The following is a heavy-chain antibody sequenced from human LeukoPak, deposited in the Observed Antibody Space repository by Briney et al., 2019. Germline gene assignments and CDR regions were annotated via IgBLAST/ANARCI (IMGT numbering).Heavy chain of an antibody. V-gene: IGHV3-21*01. D-gene: IGHD1-26*01. CDR3: ARITSWSPYGMDV. Sequence: GGSLRLSCAASGFIFSSYSMNWVRQAPWKGLEWVSAISSSSTYIYYADSMKGRFTISRDNAKNSLYLQMNSLRAEDTAVYYCARITSWSPYGMDVWGQGTTVTVSS. J-gene: IGHJ6*02. CDR2: ISSSSTYI. CDR1: GFIFSSYS.